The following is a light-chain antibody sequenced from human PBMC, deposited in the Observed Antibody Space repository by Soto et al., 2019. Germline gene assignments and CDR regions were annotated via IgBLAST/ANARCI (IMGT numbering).Light chain of an antibody. V-gene: IGLV2-14*01. J-gene: IGLJ2*01. CDR1: SSDVGGYNF. Sequence: QAVLTQPASVSGSPGQSITISCTGTSSDVGGYNFVSWYQQHPGKAPKLMIYEVSDRPSGVSNRFSGSRSGNTASLTISGLQAEDEGDYYCSSYTNTSALLFGGGTQLTVL. CDR2: EVS. CDR3: SSYTNTSALL.